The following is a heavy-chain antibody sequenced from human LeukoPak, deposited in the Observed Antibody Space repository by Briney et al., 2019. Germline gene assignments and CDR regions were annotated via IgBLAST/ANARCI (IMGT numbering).Heavy chain of an antibody. D-gene: IGHD1-26*01. CDR2: IYTSENI. CDR1: GGSISSYY. Sequence: PSETLSLTCTVSGGSISSYYWSWIRQPAGKGLEWIGHIYTSENINYNPSLESRVTISVDRSKNQFSLKLRSVTAADTAMYYCARVKSGSYYVYWYFDLWGRGTLVTVSP. V-gene: IGHV4-4*07. J-gene: IGHJ2*01. CDR3: ARVKSGSYYVYWYFDL.